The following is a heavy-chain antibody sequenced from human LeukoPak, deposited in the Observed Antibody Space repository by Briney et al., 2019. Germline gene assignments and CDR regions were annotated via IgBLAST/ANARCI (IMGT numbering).Heavy chain of an antibody. V-gene: IGHV3-9*01. D-gene: IGHD3-10*01. Sequence: SLRLSCAASGFTFDDYAMHWVRQAPGKGLEWVSGISWNSGSIGYADSVKGRFTISRDNAKNSLYLQMNSLRAEDTALYYCAKSQTGSYDLNYFDYWGQGTLVTVSS. CDR3: AKSQTGSYDLNYFDY. J-gene: IGHJ4*02. CDR2: ISWNSGSI. CDR1: GFTFDDYA.